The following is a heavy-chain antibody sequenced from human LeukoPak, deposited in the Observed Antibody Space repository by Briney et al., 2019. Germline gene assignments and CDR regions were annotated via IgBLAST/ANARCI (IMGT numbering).Heavy chain of an antibody. Sequence: VSVKVSCKASGYTFTSYDINWVRQATGQGLEWMGWMNPNSGNTGYARKFQGRVTMTRNTSISTAYMELSSLRSEDTAVYYCARTGSTGDWFDPWGQGTLVTVSS. V-gene: IGHV1-8*01. CDR2: MNPNSGNT. J-gene: IGHJ5*02. CDR3: ARTGSTGDWFDP. D-gene: IGHD3-10*01. CDR1: GYTFTSYD.